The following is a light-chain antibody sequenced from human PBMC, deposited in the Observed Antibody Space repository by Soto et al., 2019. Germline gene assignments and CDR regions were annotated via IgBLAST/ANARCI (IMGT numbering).Light chain of an antibody. CDR3: QHYTLYSAP. J-gene: IGKJ5*01. V-gene: IGKV1-5*01. Sequence: RLTQSPSSLSASVGDTVTISCRASQDISTYLAWYQHKPGKAPTLLIFGASSLHNGVPPRFAGSGSGSEFTLTINRLQPDDFVSYYCQHYTLYSAPFGQGTRV. CDR1: QDISTY. CDR2: GAS.